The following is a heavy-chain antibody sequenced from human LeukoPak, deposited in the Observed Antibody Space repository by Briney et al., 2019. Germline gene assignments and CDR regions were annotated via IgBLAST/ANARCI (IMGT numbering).Heavy chain of an antibody. CDR1: GGSISSSSYS. Sequence: PAETLSLTCTVSGGSISSSSYSWGWIRQPPGKGLEWIGSIYYSGSTYYNPSLKGRVTISVDTSKNQFSLKLSSVTAADTAVYYCARHGPEVTAIPKFDYWGQGTLVTVSS. D-gene: IGHD2-21*02. CDR2: IYYSGST. V-gene: IGHV4-39*01. CDR3: ARHGPEVTAIPKFDY. J-gene: IGHJ4*02.